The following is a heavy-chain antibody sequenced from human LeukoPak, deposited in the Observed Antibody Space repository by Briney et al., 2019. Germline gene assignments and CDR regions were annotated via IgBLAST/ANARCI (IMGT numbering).Heavy chain of an antibody. D-gene: IGHD3-22*01. V-gene: IGHV4-4*07. CDR2: IYTSGST. Sequence: SETLSLTCTVSGGSISSYYWSWIRQPAGKGLEWIGRIYTSGSTNYNPSLKSRVTMSVDTSKNQFSLKLSSVTAADTAVYYCAGEAGYYDSSGPVWDYWGQGTLVTVSS. J-gene: IGHJ4*02. CDR3: AGEAGYYDSSGPVWDY. CDR1: GGSISSYY.